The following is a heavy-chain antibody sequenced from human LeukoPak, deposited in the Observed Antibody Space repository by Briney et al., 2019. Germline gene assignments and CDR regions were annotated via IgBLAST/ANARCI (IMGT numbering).Heavy chain of an antibody. CDR3: SRLWPTYSYINDY. D-gene: IGHD4-11*01. Sequence: GRALRLSCTASGFTFDEHAISWVRQAPGKGGECLGFIRSKIYGETTQYAASVKGRFTISRDDSKSIAYLEMNSLKAEDTAVYYCSRLWPTYSYINDYWGQGTLVAVS. CDR2: IRSKIYGETT. CDR1: GFTFDEHA. J-gene: IGHJ4*02. V-gene: IGHV3-49*04.